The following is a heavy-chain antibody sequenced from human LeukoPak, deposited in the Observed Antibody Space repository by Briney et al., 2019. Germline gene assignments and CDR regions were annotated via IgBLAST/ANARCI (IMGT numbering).Heavy chain of an antibody. CDR3: ARRRYSYGYQTPLYYYYMDV. CDR2: IYYSWSA. V-gene: IGHV4-59*01. CDR1: GGSISSYY. J-gene: IGHJ6*03. D-gene: IGHD5-18*01. Sequence: KPSETLCLTCTVSGGSISSYYWSWIRQPPGKELERIGYIYYSWSANYNPSLKSRVTISVDTSKNQFSLKLSSATAADTAVYYCARRRYSYGYQTPLYYYYMDVWGKGTTVTVSS.